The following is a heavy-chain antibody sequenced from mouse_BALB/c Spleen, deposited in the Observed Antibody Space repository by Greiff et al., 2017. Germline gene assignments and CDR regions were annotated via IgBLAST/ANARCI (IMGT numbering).Heavy chain of an antibody. J-gene: IGHJ4*01. D-gene: IGHD2-4*01. CDR2: ISSGGSYT. CDR1: GFTFSSYG. V-gene: IGHV5-6*01. CDR3: ARPSTMITTGYAMDY. Sequence: EVKVVESGGDLVKPGGSLKLSCAASGFTFSSYGMSWVRQTPDKRLEWVATISSGGSYTYYPDSVKGRFTISRDNAKNTLYLQMSSLKSEDTAMYYCARPSTMITTGYAMDYWGQGTSVTVSS.